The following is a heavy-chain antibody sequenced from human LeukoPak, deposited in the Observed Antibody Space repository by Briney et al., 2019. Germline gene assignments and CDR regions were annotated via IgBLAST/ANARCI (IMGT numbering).Heavy chain of an antibody. CDR1: GGTFSSYA. CDR2: INPNSGGT. CDR3: ARLPLWGDAFDI. J-gene: IGHJ3*02. D-gene: IGHD2-21*01. V-gene: IGHV1-2*02. Sequence: ASVKVSCKASGGTFSSYANSWVRQAPGQGLEWMGWINPNSGGTNYAQKFQGRVTMTRDTSISTAYMELSRLRSDDTAVYYCARLPLWGDAFDIWGQGTMVTVSS.